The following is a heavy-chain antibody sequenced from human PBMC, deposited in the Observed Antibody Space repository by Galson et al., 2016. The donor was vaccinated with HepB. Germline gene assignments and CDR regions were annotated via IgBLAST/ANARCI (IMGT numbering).Heavy chain of an antibody. V-gene: IGHV3-9*01. Sequence: SLRLSCAASGFTFDDHAMRWVRQAPGKGLEWVSGISWKSGSIGYADSVKGRFTISRDNAKNALYLQMNSLRAEDTALYYCAKGLRFIYHCGMDVGGQGTTVTVS. J-gene: IGHJ6*02. CDR3: AKGLRFIYHCGMDV. CDR2: ISWKSGSI. CDR1: GFTFDDHA.